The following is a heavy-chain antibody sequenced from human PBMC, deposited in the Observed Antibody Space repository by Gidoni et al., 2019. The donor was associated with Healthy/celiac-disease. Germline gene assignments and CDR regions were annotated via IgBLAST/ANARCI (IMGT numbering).Heavy chain of an antibody. CDR1: VGSFSGYY. J-gene: IGHJ4*02. Sequence: QVQLQQWGAGLLKPSEPLSLTCAVYVGSFSGYYWSWLRPPPGKGLECIGEINHSGSTNYNPSLKSRVTISVDTSKNQFSLKLSSVTTADTAVYYCARGSPNTHRIVVARYYFDYWGQGTLVTVSS. D-gene: IGHD3-22*01. CDR2: INHSGST. CDR3: ARGSPNTHRIVVARYYFDY. V-gene: IGHV4-34*01.